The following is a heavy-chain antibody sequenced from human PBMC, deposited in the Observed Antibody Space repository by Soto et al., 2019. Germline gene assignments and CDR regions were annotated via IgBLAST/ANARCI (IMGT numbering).Heavy chain of an antibody. J-gene: IGHJ4*02. CDR2: IRFDGSNE. CDR1: GGIFHGYG. V-gene: IGHV3-33*01. Sequence: PGGSLRLSCAVPGGIFHGYGMHWVRQAPGKGLEWVAIIRFDGSNEEYADSVKGRFTISRDNSKNTLYLQMNTLGVEDTAVYYCARDGIGGTVFRGYLDYWGRGTVVTVSS. CDR3: ARDGIGGTVFRGYLDY. D-gene: IGHD1-7*01.